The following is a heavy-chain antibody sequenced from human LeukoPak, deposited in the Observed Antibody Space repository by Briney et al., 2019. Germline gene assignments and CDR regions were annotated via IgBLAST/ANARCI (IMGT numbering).Heavy chain of an antibody. V-gene: IGHV3-23*01. CDR3: ASPKSLLYPWAFDY. CDR1: GFTFSSYA. J-gene: IGHJ4*02. Sequence: GSLRLSCAASGFTFSSYAMSWVRQAPGKGLEWVSVISVKGRFTISRDNSKNTLYLQMNSLRAEDTAVYYCASPKSLLYPWAFDYWGQGTLVTVSS. CDR2: I. D-gene: IGHD2-2*02.